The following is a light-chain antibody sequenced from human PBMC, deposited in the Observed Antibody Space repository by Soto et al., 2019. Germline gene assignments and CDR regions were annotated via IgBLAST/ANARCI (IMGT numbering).Light chain of an antibody. Sequence: EIVMTQSPATLSVSPGERATLSCRASQSVSSNLAWYQQKPGQAPRLLIYGASSRATGIPARFSGSGSGTDFSLTINRLEPEDSAVYYCQQYDTSPRTFGQGTKVDIK. V-gene: IGKV3D-15*01. CDR2: GAS. CDR1: QSVSSN. CDR3: QQYDTSPRT. J-gene: IGKJ1*01.